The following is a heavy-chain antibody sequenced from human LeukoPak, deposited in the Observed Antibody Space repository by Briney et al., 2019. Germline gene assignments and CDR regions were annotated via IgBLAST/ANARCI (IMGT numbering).Heavy chain of an antibody. CDR1: GFTFSSYA. CDR2: ISYNGSNK. J-gene: IGHJ4*02. V-gene: IGHV3-30*04. D-gene: IGHD5-18*01. Sequence: GRSLRLSCAASGFTFSSYAMHWVRQAPGKGLEWVAFISYNGSNKYYADSVKGRFTISRDNSKNTLYMQMNSLRAEDTAVYYCARGGYSYGSVKGFDYWGQGTLVTVSS. CDR3: ARGGYSYGSVKGFDY.